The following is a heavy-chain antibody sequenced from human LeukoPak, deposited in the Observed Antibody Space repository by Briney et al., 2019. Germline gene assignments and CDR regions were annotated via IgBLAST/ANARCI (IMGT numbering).Heavy chain of an antibody. CDR3: AIRYDFWSGYHS. CDR1: GFTFSSYA. CDR2: ISGSGGST. J-gene: IGHJ4*02. Sequence: PGGSLRLSCAASGFTFSSYAMSWVRQAPGKGLEWVSAISGSGGSTYYADSVKGRFTISRDNSKNTLYLQMNSLRAEHTAVDYCAIRYDFWSGYHSWGQGTLVTVSS. D-gene: IGHD3-3*01. V-gene: IGHV3-23*01.